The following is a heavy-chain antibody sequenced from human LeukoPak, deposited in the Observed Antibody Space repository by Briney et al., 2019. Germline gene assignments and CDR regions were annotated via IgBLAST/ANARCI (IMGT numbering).Heavy chain of an antibody. CDR3: ARLGGDTGGWWAFDY. D-gene: IGHD6-19*01. CDR2: IYYSGST. J-gene: IGHJ4*02. Sequence: SETLSLTCTVSGGSISSSSYYWGRIRQPPGKGLEWIGNIYYSGSTYYNPSLKSRVTISVDTSKTHFSLKLTSVTAADTAVYYCARLGGDTGGWWAFDYWGQGTLVTVSS. CDR1: GGSISSSSYY. V-gene: IGHV4-39*02.